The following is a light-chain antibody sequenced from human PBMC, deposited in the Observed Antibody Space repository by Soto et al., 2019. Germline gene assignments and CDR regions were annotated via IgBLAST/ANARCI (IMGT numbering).Light chain of an antibody. J-gene: IGKJ4*01. V-gene: IGKV3-15*01. CDR3: QQNNKWPPVT. CDR2: GAS. CDR1: QTISND. Sequence: EVVMTQSPATVSVSPGEGVTLSCRASQTISNDLAWYQQKPGQAPRLLIYGASTRATGVPARFSGGGSGTEFTLNISGRQSEDFAFYYCQQNNKWPPVTFGGGTKVEIK.